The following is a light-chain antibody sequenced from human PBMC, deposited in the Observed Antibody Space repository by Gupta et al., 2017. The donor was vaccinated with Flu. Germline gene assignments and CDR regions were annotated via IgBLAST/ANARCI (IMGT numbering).Light chain of an antibody. CDR3: ISYTSRSIFF. CDR2: EVN. CDR1: SSDVGDYNS. V-gene: IGLV2-14*01. J-gene: IGLJ1*01. Sequence: QSALTQPASVSGSPGQAITISCTGTSSDVGDYNSVSWYQHHSGKAPKLVIYEVNNRPSGVSNRFSGSKSGDTASLTISGLQAEDEADYYCISYTSRSIFFFGTGTTVTV.